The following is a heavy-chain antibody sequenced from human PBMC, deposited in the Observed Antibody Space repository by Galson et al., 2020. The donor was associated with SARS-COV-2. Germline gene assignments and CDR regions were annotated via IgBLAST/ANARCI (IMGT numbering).Heavy chain of an antibody. CDR1: GFTFISYT. V-gene: IGHV3-21*01. J-gene: IGHJ6*02. CDR3: ARPRNEEELIAFGLDV. D-gene: IGHD2-21*01. Sequence: PGGSLRLSCAASGFTFISYTMNWVRQAPGKGLEWVSSISSSSNYIYYADSVKGRFTISRDNAKNSVYLQMNSLRAEDTAVYYCARPRNEEELIAFGLDVWGQGTTVIVS. CDR2: ISSSSNYI.